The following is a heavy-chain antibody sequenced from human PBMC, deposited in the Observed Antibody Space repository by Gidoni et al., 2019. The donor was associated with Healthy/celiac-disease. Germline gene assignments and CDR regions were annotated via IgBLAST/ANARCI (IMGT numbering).Heavy chain of an antibody. CDR2: INHSGST. Sequence: QVQLQQWGAGLLKPSETLSLTCAVYGGSFRGSYWSWIRQPPGKGLEWIGEINHSGSTNYNPSLKSRVTISVDTSKNQFSLKLSSVTAADTAVYYCARGPGGSGPKLRGYGSGSYSIGAFDIWGQGTMVTVSS. CDR1: GGSFRGSY. J-gene: IGHJ3*02. V-gene: IGHV4-34*01. D-gene: IGHD3-10*01. CDR3: ARGPGGSGPKLRGYGSGSYSIGAFDI.